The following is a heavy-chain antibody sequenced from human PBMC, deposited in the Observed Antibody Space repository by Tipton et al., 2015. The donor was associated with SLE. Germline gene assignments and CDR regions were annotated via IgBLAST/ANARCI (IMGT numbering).Heavy chain of an antibody. Sequence: TLSLTCAVYGGSFSGYYWSWIRQRPGKGLEWIGYIYYSGSTDYNPSLKSRVTISVDMSKNQFSLKLSSVTAADTAVYYCARDRVGGAFDIWGQGTMVTVSS. J-gene: IGHJ3*02. D-gene: IGHD1-26*01. CDR1: GGSFSGYY. V-gene: IGHV4-34*09. CDR3: ARDRVGGAFDI. CDR2: IYYSGST.